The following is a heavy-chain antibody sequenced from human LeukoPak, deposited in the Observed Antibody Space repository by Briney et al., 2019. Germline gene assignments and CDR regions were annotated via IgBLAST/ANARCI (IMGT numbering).Heavy chain of an antibody. CDR1: GGSLSGYF. Sequence: SETLSLTCAVYGGSLSGYFWTWIRQSPGKGLEWIGEINHSGSTNYNPSLESRVTMSVDTSKNQFSLMLSSVTAADTAVYFCARDARTSVTIAFDVWGQGTIVTVSS. J-gene: IGHJ3*01. CDR2: INHSGST. D-gene: IGHD4-17*01. CDR3: ARDARTSVTIAFDV. V-gene: IGHV4-34*01.